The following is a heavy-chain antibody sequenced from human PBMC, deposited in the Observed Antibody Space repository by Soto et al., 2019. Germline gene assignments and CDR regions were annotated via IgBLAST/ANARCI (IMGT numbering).Heavy chain of an antibody. CDR2: ISGSGGST. D-gene: IGHD3-9*01. V-gene: IGHV3-23*01. CDR3: ANILGDYYDILTGYYPNDY. CDR1: GFTFSSYA. J-gene: IGHJ4*02. Sequence: EVQLLESGGGLVQPGGSLRLSCAASGFTFSSYAMSWVRQAPGKGLEGVSAISGSGGSTYYADSVKGRFTISSDNSKNTLYLQMNSMRDEDTAVYYCANILGDYYDILTGYYPNDYWGQGTLVTVSA.